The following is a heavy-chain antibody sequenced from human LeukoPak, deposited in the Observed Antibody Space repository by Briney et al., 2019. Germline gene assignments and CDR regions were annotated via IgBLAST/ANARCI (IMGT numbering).Heavy chain of an antibody. CDR2: ISAYNGNT. CDR3: ARNPLEHSSSSAADY. D-gene: IGHD6-6*01. J-gene: IGHJ4*02. CDR1: GYTFTSYC. Sequence: ASVKVSCKASGYTFTSYCISWVRQAPGQGLEWMGWISAYNGNTNYAQKLQGRVTMTTDTSTSTAYMELRSLRSDDTAVYYCARNPLEHSSSSAADYWRQGTLVTVSS. V-gene: IGHV1-18*01.